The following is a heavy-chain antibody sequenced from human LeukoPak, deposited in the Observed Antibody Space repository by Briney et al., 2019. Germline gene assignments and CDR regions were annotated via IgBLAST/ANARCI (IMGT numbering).Heavy chain of an antibody. CDR3: ARDMVRGVIDYYGMDV. Sequence: SEALSLTCTVSGGSISSSSYYWGWIRQPPGKGLEWIGSIYYSGSTYYNPSLKRRVTISVDTSKNQFSLKLSSVTAADTAVYYCARDMVRGVIDYYGMDVWGQGTTVTVSS. CDR2: IYYSGST. CDR1: GGSISSSSYY. V-gene: IGHV4-39*07. J-gene: IGHJ6*02. D-gene: IGHD3-10*01.